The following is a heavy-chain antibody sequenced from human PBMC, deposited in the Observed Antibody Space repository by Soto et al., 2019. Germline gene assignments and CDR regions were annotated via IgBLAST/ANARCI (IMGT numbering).Heavy chain of an antibody. Sequence: QVQLVESGGGVVQPGRSLRLSCAASGTIFRGYGMHWVRQAPGKGLEWVAVIRFDGSNINYADSVMGRFTISRDNSKNTLYLEMNSLRVEDTAVYYCARVGVGGTAFLGYLDYWGQGTLVTVSS. V-gene: IGHV3-33*01. CDR2: IRFDGSNI. J-gene: IGHJ4*02. CDR3: ARVGVGGTAFLGYLDY. D-gene: IGHD2-15*01. CDR1: GTIFRGYG.